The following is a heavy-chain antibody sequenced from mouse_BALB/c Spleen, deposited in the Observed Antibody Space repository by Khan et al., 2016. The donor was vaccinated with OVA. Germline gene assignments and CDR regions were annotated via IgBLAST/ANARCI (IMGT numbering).Heavy chain of an antibody. CDR2: IDPANGNT. J-gene: IGHJ3*01. CDR3: VRDYWDVFAY. V-gene: IGHV14-3*02. D-gene: IGHD4-1*01. Sequence: VQLKESGAEPVKPGASVKLSCTASGFNIKDTYMHWVKQRPEQGLEWIGRIDPANGNTKYDPKFQGKATITADTSSNTAYLQLSSLTSEDTAVYYCVRDYWDVFAYWGQGTLVTVSA. CDR1: GFNIKDTY.